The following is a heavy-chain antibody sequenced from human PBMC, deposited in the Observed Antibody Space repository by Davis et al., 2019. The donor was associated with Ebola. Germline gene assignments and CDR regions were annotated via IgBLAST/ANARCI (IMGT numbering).Heavy chain of an antibody. Sequence: MPSETLSLTCTVSGGSISSGDYYWGWIRQPPGKGLEWIGRIYYSGSTYYNPSLKSRVTISVDTSKNQFSLKLSSVTAADTAVYYCARGDFTMVRGVIKGNWFDPWGQGTLVTVSS. CDR2: IYYSGST. D-gene: IGHD3-10*01. V-gene: IGHV4-39*07. CDR3: ARGDFTMVRGVIKGNWFDP. J-gene: IGHJ5*02. CDR1: GGSISSGDYY.